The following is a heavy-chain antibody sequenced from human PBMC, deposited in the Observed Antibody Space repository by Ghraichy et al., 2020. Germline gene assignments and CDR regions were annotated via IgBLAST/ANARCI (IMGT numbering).Heavy chain of an antibody. CDR1: GLTFSSYW. V-gene: IGHV3-7*01. CDR3: AKTKYDVSGSYPLGS. J-gene: IGHJ5*02. D-gene: IGHD3-16*01. CDR2: IKVDGSEK. Sequence: GGSLRLSCAASGLTFSSYWMSWVRQAPGKGLEWVANIKVDGSEKYYVDSVKGRFTISRDNAKNSLYLQMNSLRAEDTAVYYCAKTKYDVSGSYPLGSWGRGTLVTVSS.